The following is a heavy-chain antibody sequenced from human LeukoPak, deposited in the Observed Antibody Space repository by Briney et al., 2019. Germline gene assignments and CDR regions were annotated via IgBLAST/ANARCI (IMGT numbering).Heavy chain of an antibody. D-gene: IGHD3-10*01. J-gene: IGHJ4*02. CDR2: INQDENEK. Sequence: GGSLRLSCAASGFPFHNYWMTWVRQAPGKGLEWVANINQDENEKYYLYSVKGRFTISRDNAETSLFLQMTSLRVEDTAIYYCARGLYGSGRRSLMAHWGPGTLVAVSS. CDR1: GFPFHNYW. CDR3: ARGLYGSGRRSLMAH. V-gene: IGHV3-7*01.